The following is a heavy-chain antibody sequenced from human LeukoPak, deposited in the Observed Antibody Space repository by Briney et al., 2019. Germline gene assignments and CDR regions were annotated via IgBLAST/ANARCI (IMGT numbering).Heavy chain of an antibody. CDR1: GGSISNSNYH. J-gene: IGHJ5*02. Sequence: SETLSLTCTVSGGSISNSNYHWGWIRQPPGKGLEWNGSIFYSGTSYYNPSLKSRVTISVDTSKNQFSLRLSSVTAADTAVYYCARHIFRPVAGLGQYWFDPWGQGILVTVPS. CDR2: IFYSGTS. CDR3: ARHIFRPVAGLGQYWFDP. D-gene: IGHD6-19*01. V-gene: IGHV4-39*01.